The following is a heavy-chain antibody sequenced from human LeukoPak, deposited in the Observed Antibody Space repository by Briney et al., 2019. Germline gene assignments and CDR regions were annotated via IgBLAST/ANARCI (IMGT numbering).Heavy chain of an antibody. CDR3: ARDRGSASWPYYYYYYMDV. CDR2: IKQDRSEK. V-gene: IGHV3-7*01. D-gene: IGHD2-2*01. CDR1: GFTFSSYW. Sequence: GGSLRLSCAASGFTFSSYWMSWVRQAPGKGLEWVANIKQDRSEKYYVDSVKGRFTISRDNAKNSLYLQMNSLRAEDAAVYYCARDRGSASWPYYYYYYMDVWGKGTTVTVSS. J-gene: IGHJ6*03.